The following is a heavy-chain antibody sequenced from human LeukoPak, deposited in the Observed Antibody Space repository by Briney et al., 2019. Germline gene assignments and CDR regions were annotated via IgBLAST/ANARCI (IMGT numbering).Heavy chain of an antibody. V-gene: IGHV1-2*02. CDR2: INPNTGDT. J-gene: IGHJ4*02. Sequence: ASVKVSCKASGYTFTSYGISWVRQAPGQGLEWLGWINPNTGDTNYAQKFQGRVTLTSDTSISTVYMELSRVRSDDTAVYYCARGENGQVDYWGQGTLVTVSS. CDR3: ARGENGQVDY. CDR1: GYTFTSYG.